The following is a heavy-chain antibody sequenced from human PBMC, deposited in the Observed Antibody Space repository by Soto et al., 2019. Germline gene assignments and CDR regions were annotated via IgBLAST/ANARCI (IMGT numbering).Heavy chain of an antibody. CDR1: GYSFTSYW. V-gene: IGHV5-51*01. J-gene: IGHJ3*02. D-gene: IGHD3-22*01. CDR2: IYPGDSDT. Sequence: GESLKISCKGSGYSFTSYWIGWVRQMPGKGLEWMGIIYPGDSDTRYSPSFQGQVTISADKSISTAYLQWSSLKASDTAMYYCARPRGGYYDSSGHFDAFDIWGQGTMVTVSS. CDR3: ARPRGGYYDSSGHFDAFDI.